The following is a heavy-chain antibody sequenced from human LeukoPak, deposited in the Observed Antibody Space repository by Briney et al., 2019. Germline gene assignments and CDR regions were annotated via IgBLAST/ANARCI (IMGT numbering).Heavy chain of an antibody. J-gene: IGHJ4*02. CDR3: ARVGGGREIDY. D-gene: IGHD3-16*01. V-gene: IGHV4-59*11. Sequence: PSETLSLTCTVSGASTSSHFWSWMRQPPGKGLEWIGNIYIGGTTNYNPSLNSRVTMSLDTSKNQLSLQLTSVTAADTAVYYCARVGGGREIDYWGQGTLVTVSS. CDR1: GASTSSHF. CDR2: IYIGGTT.